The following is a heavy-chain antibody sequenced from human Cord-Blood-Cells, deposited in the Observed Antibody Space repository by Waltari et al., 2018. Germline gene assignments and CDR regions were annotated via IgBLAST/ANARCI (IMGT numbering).Heavy chain of an antibody. J-gene: IGHJ4*02. CDR3: AREYGSGSYIFDY. Sequence: QVQLQQWGAGLLKPSETLSLTCAVHGGSFSGSYWSWIRQPPGKGLEWIGEINHSGSTNYNPSLKRRVTISVDTSKNQFSLKLSSVTAADTAVYYCAREYGSGSYIFDYWGQGTLVTVSS. V-gene: IGHV4-34*01. D-gene: IGHD3-10*01. CDR1: GGSFSGSY. CDR2: INHSGST.